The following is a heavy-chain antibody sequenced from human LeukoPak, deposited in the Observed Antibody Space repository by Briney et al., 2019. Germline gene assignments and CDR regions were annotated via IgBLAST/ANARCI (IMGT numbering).Heavy chain of an antibody. CDR1: GFTFSSYA. D-gene: IGHD6-19*01. J-gene: IGHJ4*02. V-gene: IGHV3-30-3*01. Sequence: PGGSLRLSCAASGFTFSSYAMHWVRQAPGKGLEWVAVISYDGSNKYYADSVKGRFTISRDNSKNTLYLQMNSLRAEDTAVYYCAREVSSSGWYDPLDYWGQGTLVTVSS. CDR3: AREVSSSGWYDPLDY. CDR2: ISYDGSNK.